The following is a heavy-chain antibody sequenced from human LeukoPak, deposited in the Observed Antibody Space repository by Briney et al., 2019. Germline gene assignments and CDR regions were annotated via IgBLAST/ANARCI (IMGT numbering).Heavy chain of an antibody. Sequence: GGSLRLSCAASGFTFTSYAMSWVRQAPGKGLEWVSYIFDSNSLIYYADSVKGRFTISRDDTKNSLFLQMNSLRAEDTAVYYCARAVTRLFDSWGQGTLVTVSS. D-gene: IGHD6-19*01. CDR2: IFDSNSLI. CDR1: GFTFTSYA. CDR3: ARAVTRLFDS. V-gene: IGHV3-48*04. J-gene: IGHJ4*02.